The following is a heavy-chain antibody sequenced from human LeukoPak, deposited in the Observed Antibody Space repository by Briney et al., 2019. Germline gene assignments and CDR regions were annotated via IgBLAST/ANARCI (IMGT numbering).Heavy chain of an antibody. V-gene: IGHV4-34*01. CDR2: INHSGST. CDR3: ARGKQLVEYFDY. Sequence: PSETLSLTCAVYGGSFSGYYWSWIRQPPGKGLEWIGEINHSGSTNYNPSLKSRVTISVDTSKNQFSLKLSSVTAADTAVYYCARGKQLVEYFDYWGQGTLVTVSS. D-gene: IGHD6-6*01. CDR1: GGSFSGYY. J-gene: IGHJ4*02.